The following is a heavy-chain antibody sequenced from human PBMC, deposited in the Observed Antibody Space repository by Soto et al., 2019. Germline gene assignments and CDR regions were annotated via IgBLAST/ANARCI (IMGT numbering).Heavy chain of an antibody. V-gene: IGHV3-21*01. J-gene: IGHJ5*02. CDR1: GFTFSSYS. CDR3: ARDARYNWPRKLRYDWFDP. D-gene: IGHD1-20*01. Sequence: PGGSLRLSCAASGFTFSSYSMNWVRQAPGKGLEWVSSISSSSSYIYYADSVKGRFTISRDNAKNSLYLQMNSLRAEDTAVYYCARDARYNWPRKLRYDWFDPWGQGTLVTVSS. CDR2: ISSSSSYI.